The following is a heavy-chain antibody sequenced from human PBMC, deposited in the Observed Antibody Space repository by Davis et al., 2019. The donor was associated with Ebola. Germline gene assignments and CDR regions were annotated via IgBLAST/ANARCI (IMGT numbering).Heavy chain of an antibody. V-gene: IGHV3-48*02. D-gene: IGHD3-22*01. J-gene: IGHJ6*02. CDR3: AGGLGGYDSSGYWDYYYYGMDV. CDR2: ISSSSSTI. Sequence: GGSLRLSCAASGFTFSSYSMNWVRQAPGKGLEWVSYISSSSSTIYYADSVKGRFTISRDNAKNSLYLQMNSLRDEDTAVYYCAGGLGGYDSSGYWDYYYYGMDVWGQGTTVTVSS. CDR1: GFTFSSYS.